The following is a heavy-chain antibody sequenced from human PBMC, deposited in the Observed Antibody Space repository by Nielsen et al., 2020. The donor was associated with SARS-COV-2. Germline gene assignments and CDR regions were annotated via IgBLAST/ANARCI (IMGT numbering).Heavy chain of an antibody. CDR1: GYTFTGYY. Sequence: ASVKVSCKASGYTFTGYYMHWVRQAPGQGLEWMGWINPNSGGTNYAQKFQGRVTMTRDTSISTAYMELSRLGSDDTAVYYCARGDDYGDYSDYWGQGTLVTVSS. CDR3: ARGDDYGDYSDY. V-gene: IGHV1-2*02. D-gene: IGHD4-17*01. CDR2: INPNSGGT. J-gene: IGHJ4*02.